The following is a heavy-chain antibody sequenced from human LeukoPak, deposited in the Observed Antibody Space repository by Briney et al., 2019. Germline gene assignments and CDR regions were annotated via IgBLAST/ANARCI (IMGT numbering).Heavy chain of an antibody. D-gene: IGHD3-9*01. CDR3: ERGYDDILTGYHTSLGGYFDY. CDR2: ISSSGSTI. V-gene: IGHV3-48*03. Sequence: PGGSLRLSCAASGFTFSSYEMNWVRQAPGKGLEWVSYISSSGSTIYYADSVKGRFTISRDNAKNSLYLQMNSLRAEDTAVYYCERGYDDILTGYHTSLGGYFDYWGQGTLVTVSS. J-gene: IGHJ4*02. CDR1: GFTFSSYE.